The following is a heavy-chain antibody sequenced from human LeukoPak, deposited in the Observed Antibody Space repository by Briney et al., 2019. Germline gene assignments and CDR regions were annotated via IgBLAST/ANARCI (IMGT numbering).Heavy chain of an antibody. CDR1: GFTFSDYY. CDR2: ISSSGSTI. CDR3: ARESYHSGSGLNWFDP. D-gene: IGHD3-10*01. J-gene: IGHJ5*02. V-gene: IGHV3-11*04. Sequence: PGGSLRLSCAASGFTFSDYYMSWIRQAPGKGLEWVSYISSSGSTIYYADSVKGRFTISRDNAKTSVYLQMNSLRAEDTAVYYCARESYHSGSGLNWFDPWGQGNLVTVSS.